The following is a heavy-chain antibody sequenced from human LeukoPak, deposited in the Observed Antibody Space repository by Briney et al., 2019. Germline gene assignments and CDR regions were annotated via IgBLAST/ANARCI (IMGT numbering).Heavy chain of an antibody. D-gene: IGHD3-10*01. CDR3: AREEGPLLWFGESPVGFDY. Sequence: GASVKVSCKASGYTFTGYYMHWVRQAPGQGLEWMGWINPNSGGTNYAQKFQGRVTMTRDTSISTAYMELSRLRSDDTAVYYCAREEGPLLWFGESPVGFDYWGQGTLVTVSS. J-gene: IGHJ4*02. CDR1: GYTFTGYY. CDR2: INPNSGGT. V-gene: IGHV1-2*02.